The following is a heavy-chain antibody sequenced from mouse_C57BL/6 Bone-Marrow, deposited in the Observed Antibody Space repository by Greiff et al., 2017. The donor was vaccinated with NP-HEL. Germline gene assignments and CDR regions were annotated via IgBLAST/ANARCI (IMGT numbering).Heavy chain of an antibody. CDR1: GFTFSSYA. Sequence: DVKLVESGGGLVKPGGSLKLSCAASGFTFSSYAMSWVRQTPEKRLEWVATISDGGSYTYYPDNVKGRFTISRDNAKNNLYLQMSHLKSEDTAMYYGARDGGSIWYFDVWGTGTTVTVSS. J-gene: IGHJ1*03. D-gene: IGHD1-1*01. CDR3: ARDGGSIWYFDV. V-gene: IGHV5-4*01. CDR2: ISDGGSYT.